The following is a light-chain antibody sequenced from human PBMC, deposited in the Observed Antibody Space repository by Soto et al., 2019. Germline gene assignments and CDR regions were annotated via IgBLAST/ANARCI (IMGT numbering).Light chain of an antibody. J-gene: IGKJ1*01. CDR2: AAS. CDR3: QQSYSTPIRT. V-gene: IGKV1-39*01. CDR1: QSISSY. Sequence: DIQMTQSPSSLSASVGDRVTITCRASQSISSYLNWYQQKPGKAPKLLIYAASSLQSGVPSRFSGSGSGTDFTLTISSLQPEDFATYYCQQSYSTPIRTLGQGTKADLK.